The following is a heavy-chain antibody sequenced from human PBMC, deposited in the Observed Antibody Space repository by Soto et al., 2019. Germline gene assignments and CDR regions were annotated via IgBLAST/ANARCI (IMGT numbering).Heavy chain of an antibody. V-gene: IGHV4-39*01. D-gene: IGHD5-12*01. Sequence: QLQLQESGPGLVKPSETLSLTCTVSGGSISSSSYYWGWIRQPPGKGLEWIGSIYYSGSTYYNPSLKSRVTISVDTSKNQFSLKLSSVTAADTAVYYCARLSYGLLNIVATIIDYWGQGTLVTVSS. CDR3: ARLSYGLLNIVATIIDY. J-gene: IGHJ4*02. CDR2: IYYSGST. CDR1: GGSISSSSYY.